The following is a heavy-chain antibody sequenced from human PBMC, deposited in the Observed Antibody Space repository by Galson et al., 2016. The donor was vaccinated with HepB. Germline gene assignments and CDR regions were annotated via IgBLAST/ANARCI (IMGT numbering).Heavy chain of an antibody. Sequence: SETLSLTCAVYGVSFSGYYWSWIRQPPGKGPEWMGEITHTGSTTHNPSIKSRVAMSLDTSKNHLSLKLNFVTATDTAVYYCARRHPRGRYDYTSGNYDNVVFDVWGQGTLVTVS. J-gene: IGHJ5*02. CDR2: ITHTGST. D-gene: IGHD3-10*01. CDR1: GVSFSGYY. V-gene: IGHV4-34*01. CDR3: ARRHPRGRYDYTSGNYDNVVFDV.